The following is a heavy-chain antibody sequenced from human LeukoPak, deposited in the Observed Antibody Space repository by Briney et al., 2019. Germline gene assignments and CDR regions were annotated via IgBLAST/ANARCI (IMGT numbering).Heavy chain of an antibody. CDR1: GGSISSSSYY. CDR3: ARVMGGSNYVDY. D-gene: IGHD3-16*01. Sequence: SETLSLTCTVSGGSISSSSYYWGWIRQPPGKGLEWIGSIYHSGSTYYNPSLKSRVTIAVETSKNQFSLKLSSVTAADKAVYYCARVMGGSNYVDYWGQGTLVTVSS. V-gene: IGHV4-39*07. CDR2: IYHSGST. J-gene: IGHJ4*02.